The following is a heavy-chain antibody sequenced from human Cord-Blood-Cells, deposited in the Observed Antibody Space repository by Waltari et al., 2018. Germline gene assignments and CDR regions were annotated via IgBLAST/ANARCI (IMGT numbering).Heavy chain of an antibody. CDR3: ARDRGYYDFWSGYDY. Sequence: EVQLVESGGGLVQPGGSLRLSCAASGFPAGSTYMSWFRQAPGKGLGWVSVIYSGGSTDYADSVKGRFTISRDNSKNTLYLQMNSLRAEDTAVYYCARDRGYYDFWSGYDYWGQGTLVTVSS. V-gene: IGHV3-66*01. D-gene: IGHD3-3*01. CDR2: IYSGGST. CDR1: GFPAGSTY. J-gene: IGHJ4*02.